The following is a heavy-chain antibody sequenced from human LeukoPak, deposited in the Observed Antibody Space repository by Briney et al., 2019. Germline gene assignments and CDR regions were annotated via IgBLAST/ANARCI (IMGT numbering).Heavy chain of an antibody. CDR1: GFTFSGSA. D-gene: IGHD6-13*01. J-gene: IGHJ4*02. CDR2: INHSGST. Sequence: GSLRLSCAASGFTFSGSALHWIRQPPGKGLEWIGEINHSGSTNYNPSLKSRVTISVDTSKNQFSLKLSSVTAADTAVYYCARGGEQQLVQDYWGQGTLVTVSS. V-gene: IGHV4-34*01. CDR3: ARGGEQQLVQDY.